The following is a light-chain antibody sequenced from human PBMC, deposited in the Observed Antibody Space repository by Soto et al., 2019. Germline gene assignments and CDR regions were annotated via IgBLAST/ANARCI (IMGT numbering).Light chain of an antibody. CDR2: GAS. J-gene: IGKJ3*01. CDR3: QQYGSSPGILT. Sequence: ENVLTQSPGTLSLSPGERATLSCRASESVSSSYLAWYQQKPGQAPRLLIYGASSRTTGIPDRFSGSGSGTDFTLTISRLEPEDVAVYYCQQYGSSPGILTLVPGTKVDIK. CDR1: ESVSSSY. V-gene: IGKV3-20*01.